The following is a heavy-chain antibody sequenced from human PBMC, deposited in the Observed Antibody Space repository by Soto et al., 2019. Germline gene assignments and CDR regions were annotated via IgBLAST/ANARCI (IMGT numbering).Heavy chain of an antibody. CDR1: GFTFSDYY. J-gene: IGHJ3*01. Sequence: PGGSLRLSCAASGFTFSDYYMSWIRQAPGKGLEYISYISSSSGSTNYADSVKGRFTISRDNAKNSLYMELSSLRAEDTAVYYCARVLRLLERPPGALDLWGQATTLTVSS. V-gene: IGHV3-11*05. D-gene: IGHD3-3*01. CDR2: ISSSSGST. CDR3: ARVLRLLERPPGALDL.